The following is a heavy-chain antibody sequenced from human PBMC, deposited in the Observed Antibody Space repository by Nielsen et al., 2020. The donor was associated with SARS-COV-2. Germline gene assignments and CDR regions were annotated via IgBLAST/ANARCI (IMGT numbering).Heavy chain of an antibody. D-gene: IGHD2-15*01. V-gene: IGHV3-11*03. J-gene: IGHJ1*01. CDR2: ISGSGSYT. Sequence: GGSLRISCTASGFTFSDSFLSWIRQAPGKGLEWVSYISGSGSYTNYADSLKGRFTISRDNAKNSLYLQMNSLRAEDTAMYYCAKSGNCNGGICYSTEYFQDWGQGTLVTVSS. CDR3: AKSGNCNGGICYSTEYFQD. CDR1: GFTFSDSF.